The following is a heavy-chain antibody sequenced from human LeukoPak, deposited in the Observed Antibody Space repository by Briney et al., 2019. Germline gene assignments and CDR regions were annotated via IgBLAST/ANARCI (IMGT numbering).Heavy chain of an antibody. V-gene: IGHV1-2*02. CDR1: GYTFTGHY. CDR3: ARAGGRSWFDP. Sequence: ASVKVSCKASGYTFTGHYMYWVRQAPGQGLEWMGWINPNSGGTNYAQKFQGRVTMTTDTSMSTAYMELSRLTSDDTAVYYCARAGGRSWFDPWGQGTLVTVSS. J-gene: IGHJ5*02. CDR2: INPNSGGT.